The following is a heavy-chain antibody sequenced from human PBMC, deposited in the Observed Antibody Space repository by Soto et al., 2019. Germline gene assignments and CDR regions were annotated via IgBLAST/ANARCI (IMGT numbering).Heavy chain of an antibody. Sequence: SETLSLTCVVYGGSFSGYYWSWIRQAPGKGLEWIGEINHSGSTNSNPSLKSRVTISVDTSKNQFSLNLSSVTAADTAIYYCARGQSTSGFDYWGQGTLVTVSS. CDR2: INHSGST. V-gene: IGHV4-34*01. CDR3: ARGQSTSGFDY. J-gene: IGHJ4*02. D-gene: IGHD2-2*01. CDR1: GGSFSGYY.